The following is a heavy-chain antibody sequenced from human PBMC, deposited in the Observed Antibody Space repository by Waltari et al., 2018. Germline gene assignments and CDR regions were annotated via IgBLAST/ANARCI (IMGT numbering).Heavy chain of an antibody. J-gene: IGHJ6*02. D-gene: IGHD3-9*01. CDR3: AKFDLKRNHYYYGMDV. CDR1: GYIFTNYW. CDR2: IYPADSDT. Sequence: EVQLVQFGAEVKKPGESLKISCKGSGYIFTNYWIGWVRQMPGKGLEWMGIIYPADSDTRYGPSFQGQVIISADKSSSTAYLQWSSLKASDTAIYYCAKFDLKRNHYYYGMDVWGQGTTVIVSS. V-gene: IGHV5-51*03.